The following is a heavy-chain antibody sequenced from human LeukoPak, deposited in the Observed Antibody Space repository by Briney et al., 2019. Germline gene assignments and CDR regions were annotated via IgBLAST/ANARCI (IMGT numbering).Heavy chain of an antibody. J-gene: IGHJ4*02. Sequence: GGSLRLSCAASGFTFSNYDMSWVRQVPGKGLEWVSAISAHGDDTYYIDSVRGRFTISRDNSKNTLNMQMSSLRAEDTAIYYCAKNNGWFHLAQWGQGTLVTVSS. D-gene: IGHD6-19*01. CDR3: AKNNGWFHLAQ. CDR1: GFTFSNYD. V-gene: IGHV3-23*01. CDR2: ISAHGDDT.